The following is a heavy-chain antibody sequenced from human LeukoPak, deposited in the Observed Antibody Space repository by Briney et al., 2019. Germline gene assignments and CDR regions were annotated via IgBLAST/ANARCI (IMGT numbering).Heavy chain of an antibody. D-gene: IGHD2-15*01. V-gene: IGHV3-33*01. Sequence: GRSLRLSCAASGFTFSSYGMHWVRQAPGKGLEGVAVIWYDGSNKYYAASVKGRFPTSRDNSKNTLYLQMNSLRAEDTAVYYCAMGYCSGGSCYGFDYWGQGTLVTVSS. CDR3: AMGYCSGGSCYGFDY. J-gene: IGHJ4*02. CDR2: IWYDGSNK. CDR1: GFTFSSYG.